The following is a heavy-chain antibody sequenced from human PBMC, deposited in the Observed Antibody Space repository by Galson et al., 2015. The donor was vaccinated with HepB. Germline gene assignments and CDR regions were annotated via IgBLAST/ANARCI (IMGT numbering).Heavy chain of an antibody. D-gene: IGHD6-13*01. CDR2: TYYRSKWYN. CDR1: GDSVSSHSAA. V-gene: IGHV6-1*01. Sequence: CAISGDSVSSHSAAWNWIRQSPSRGLEWLGRTYYRSKWYNDYAVSVKSRITINPDTFKNQFSLQLNSVTPEDTAVYYCARAGAGYSSSWPFDYWGQGTLVTVSS. CDR3: ARAGAGYSSSWPFDY. J-gene: IGHJ4*02.